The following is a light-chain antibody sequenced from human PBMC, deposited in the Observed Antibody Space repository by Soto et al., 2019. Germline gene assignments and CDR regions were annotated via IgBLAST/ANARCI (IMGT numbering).Light chain of an antibody. CDR1: SSNIGAGYD. V-gene: IGLV1-40*01. CDR2: GNS. J-gene: IGLJ1*01. CDR3: QSYDSSLSGYV. Sequence: SALTPPPSVSWAPGQRVTISCPGSSSNIGAGYDVHWYQQLPGTAPKLLIYGNSNRPSGVPDRFSGSKSGTSASLAITGLQAEDEADYYCQSYDSSLSGYVFGTGTKVTVL.